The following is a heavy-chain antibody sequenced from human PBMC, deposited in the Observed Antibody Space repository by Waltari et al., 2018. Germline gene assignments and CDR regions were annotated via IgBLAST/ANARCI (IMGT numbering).Heavy chain of an antibody. V-gene: IGHV1-18*01. D-gene: IGHD6-13*01. CDR1: GYSFTGYG. Sequence: QVQLVQSGVEEKKPGASVTVSCKASGYSFTGYGISWVRQAPGQGLEWMGWITPYNGNTDYAQNLQGRVTMTTDTSTTTAYMELRSLRSDDTAVYFCARRGTAIAAANDYWGQGTLVTVSS. CDR3: ARRGTAIAAANDY. CDR2: ITPYNGNT. J-gene: IGHJ4*02.